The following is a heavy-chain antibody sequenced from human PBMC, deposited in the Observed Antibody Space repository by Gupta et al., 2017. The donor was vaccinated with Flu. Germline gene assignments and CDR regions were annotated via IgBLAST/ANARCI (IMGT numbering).Heavy chain of an antibody. D-gene: IGHD2-15*01. Sequence: QVQLQESGPGLVKLSETLALTCAVSGYSISSGYFWAWIRQPPGKGLEWIATIYHSGTTYHNPSLQSRGTISVGTSKNHFSLKLTSVTAADTAVYYCERGTFGAHSEGFDHGGQGTLVTVSS. CDR2: IYHSGTT. J-gene: IGHJ4*02. V-gene: IGHV4-38-2*01. CDR3: ERGTFGAHSEGFDH. CDR1: GYSISSGYF.